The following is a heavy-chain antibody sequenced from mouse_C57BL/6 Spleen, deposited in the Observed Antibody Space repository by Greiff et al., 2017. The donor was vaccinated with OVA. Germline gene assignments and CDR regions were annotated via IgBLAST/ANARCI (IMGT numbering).Heavy chain of an antibody. Sequence: QVQLKQSGAELVRPGSSVKLSCKASGYTFTSYWMHWVKQRPIQGLEWIGNIDPSDSETHYNQKFKDKATLTVDKSSSTAYMQLSSLTSEDSAVYYCARSRTGMDYWGQGTTLTVSS. CDR1: GYTFTSYW. D-gene: IGHD4-1*01. V-gene: IGHV1-52*01. CDR2: IDPSDSET. J-gene: IGHJ2*01. CDR3: ARSRTGMDY.